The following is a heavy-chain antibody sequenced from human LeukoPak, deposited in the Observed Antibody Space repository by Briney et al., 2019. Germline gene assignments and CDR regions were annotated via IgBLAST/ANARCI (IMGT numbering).Heavy chain of an antibody. V-gene: IGHV1-2*02. CDR1: GYTFTGHY. Sequence: ASVKVSCKASGYTFTGHYMHWVRQAPGQGLEWMGWINPNSGGTNSAQKFQGRVTMTRDTSISTAYMELSRLRSDDTAVYYCAVGIVGASVHFDYWGQGTLVTVSS. J-gene: IGHJ4*02. CDR2: INPNSGGT. D-gene: IGHD1-26*01. CDR3: AVGIVGASVHFDY.